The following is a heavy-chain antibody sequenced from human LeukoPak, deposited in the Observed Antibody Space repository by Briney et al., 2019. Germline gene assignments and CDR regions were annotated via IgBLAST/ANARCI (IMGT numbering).Heavy chain of an antibody. CDR3: ARGGITLSGFDY. J-gene: IGHJ4*02. CDR1: GFTFSSYG. Sequence: GGSLRLSCAASGFTFSSYGMHWVRQAPGKGLEWVAVIWYDGSNKYYADSVKGRFTISRDNPKNTLYLQMNNLRVEDTAIYYCARGGITLSGFDYWGQGILVTASS. D-gene: IGHD6-19*01. V-gene: IGHV3-33*01. CDR2: IWYDGSNK.